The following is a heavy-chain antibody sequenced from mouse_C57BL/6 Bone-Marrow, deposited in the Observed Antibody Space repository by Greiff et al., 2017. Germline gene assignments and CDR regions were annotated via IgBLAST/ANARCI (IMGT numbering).Heavy chain of an antibody. D-gene: IGHD2-3*01. Sequence: QVQLQQPGAELVKPGASVKLSCKASGYTFTSYWMHWVKQRPGQGLEWIGMIHPNSGSTNYNEKFKSKATLTVDKSSSTAYMQLSSLTSEDSAVYYCAREGLYDGYRTFDYWGQGTTLTVSS. CDR2: IHPNSGST. V-gene: IGHV1-64*01. CDR1: GYTFTSYW. J-gene: IGHJ2*01. CDR3: AREGLYDGYRTFDY.